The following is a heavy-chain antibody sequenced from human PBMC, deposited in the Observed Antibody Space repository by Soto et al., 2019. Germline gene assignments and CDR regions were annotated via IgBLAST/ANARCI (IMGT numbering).Heavy chain of an antibody. J-gene: IGHJ6*02. Sequence: EVQLVESGGGLVQPGRSLRLSCAASGFTFDDYAMHWVRQAPGKGLEWVSGISWNSGSIGYADPVKGRFTISRDNAKNSLYLQMNSLRAEDTALYYCATAFNWGGGYYYYGMDVWGQGTTVTVSS. V-gene: IGHV3-9*01. CDR3: ATAFNWGGGYYYYGMDV. CDR2: ISWNSGSI. D-gene: IGHD7-27*01. CDR1: GFTFDDYA.